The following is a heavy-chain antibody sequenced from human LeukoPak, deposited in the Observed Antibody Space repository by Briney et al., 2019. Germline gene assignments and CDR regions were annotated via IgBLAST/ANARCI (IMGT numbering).Heavy chain of an antibody. CDR1: GGTFSSYA. CDR2: IIPILGIA. Sequence: SVKVSCKASGGTFSSYAISWVRQAPGQGLEWMGRIIPILGIANYAQKFQGRVTITADKSTSTAYMELSSLRSEDTTVYYCASYCSGGSCYSYWGQGTLVTVSS. V-gene: IGHV1-69*04. D-gene: IGHD2-15*01. J-gene: IGHJ4*02. CDR3: ASYCSGGSCYSY.